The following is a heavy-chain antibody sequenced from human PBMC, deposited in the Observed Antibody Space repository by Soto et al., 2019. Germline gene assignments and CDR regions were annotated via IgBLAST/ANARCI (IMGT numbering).Heavy chain of an antibody. CDR1: GGSISSYY. CDR3: ASLYSSGWSDFDY. D-gene: IGHD6-19*01. V-gene: IGHV4-59*01. Sequence: SETLSLTCTVSGGSISSYYWSWIRQPPGKGLEWIGYIYYSGSTNYNPSLKSRVTISVDTSKNQFSLKLSSVTAADTAVYYCASLYSSGWSDFDYWGQGTLVTVSS. J-gene: IGHJ4*02. CDR2: IYYSGST.